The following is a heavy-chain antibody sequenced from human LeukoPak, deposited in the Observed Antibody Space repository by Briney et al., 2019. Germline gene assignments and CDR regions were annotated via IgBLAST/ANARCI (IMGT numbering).Heavy chain of an antibody. D-gene: IGHD2-2*01. J-gene: IGHJ5*02. CDR1: GGSTSSYY. V-gene: IGHV4-59*01. CDR3: ARGCTSCYYNWFDP. Sequence: SETLSLTCTVSGGSTSSYYWSWIRQPPGKGLEWIGYIYYSGSTNYNPSLKSRVTISVDTSKNQFSLKLSSVTAADTAVYYCARGCTSCYYNWFDPWGQGTLVTVSS. CDR2: IYYSGST.